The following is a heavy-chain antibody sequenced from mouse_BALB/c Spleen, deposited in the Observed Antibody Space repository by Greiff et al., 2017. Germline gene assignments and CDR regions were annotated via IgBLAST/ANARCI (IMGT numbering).Heavy chain of an antibody. CDR2: ISYSGST. V-gene: IGHV3-2*02. CDR3: ARGDYRYPFAY. J-gene: IGHJ3*01. D-gene: IGHD2-14*01. Sequence: EVKLMESGPGLVKPSQSLSLTCTVTGYSITSDYAWNWIRQFPGNKLEWMGYISYSGSTSYNPSLKSRISITRDTSKNQFFLQLNSVTTEDTATYYCARGDYRYPFAYWGQGTLVTVSA. CDR1: GYSITSDYA.